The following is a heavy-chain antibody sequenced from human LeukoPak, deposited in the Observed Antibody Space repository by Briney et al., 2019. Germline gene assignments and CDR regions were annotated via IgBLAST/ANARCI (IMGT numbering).Heavy chain of an antibody. J-gene: IGHJ3*02. D-gene: IGHD5-18*01. CDR1: GYSISSGYY. Sequence: PSETLSLTCTVSGYSISSGYYWGWIRQPPGKGLEWIGSIYHSGSTYYNPSLKSRVTISVDTSKNQFSLKLSSVTAADTAVYYCARVAAMVREDAFDIRGQGTMVTVSS. V-gene: IGHV4-38-2*02. CDR3: ARVAAMVREDAFDI. CDR2: IYHSGST.